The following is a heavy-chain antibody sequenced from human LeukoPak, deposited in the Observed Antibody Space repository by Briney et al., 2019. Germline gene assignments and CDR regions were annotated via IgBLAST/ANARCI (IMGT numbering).Heavy chain of an antibody. CDR1: GYSLSSGYY. J-gene: IGHJ4*02. CDR2: IYHSGST. Sequence: SETLSLTCTVAGYSLSSGYYWGWIRQPPGKGLGWIGSIYHSGSTYYNPSLKSRVTISVDTSKNQFSLKLSSVTAADTAVYYCAREEGYFVWSSDYWGQGTLVTVSS. D-gene: IGHD3-9*01. CDR3: AREEGYFVWSSDY. V-gene: IGHV4-38-2*02.